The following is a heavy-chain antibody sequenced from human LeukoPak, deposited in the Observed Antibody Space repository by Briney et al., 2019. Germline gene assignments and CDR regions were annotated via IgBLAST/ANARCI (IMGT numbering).Heavy chain of an antibody. CDR3: ASTYNWNDGDY. D-gene: IGHD1-1*01. CDR2: IYSGGST. Sequence: GGSLRLSCAASGFTVSSNYMSWVRQAPGKGLEWVSVIYSGGSTYYADSVKGRLTISRDNSKNTLYLQMNSLRAEDTAVYYCASTYNWNDGDYWGQGTLVTVSS. CDR1: GFTVSSNY. J-gene: IGHJ4*02. V-gene: IGHV3-53*01.